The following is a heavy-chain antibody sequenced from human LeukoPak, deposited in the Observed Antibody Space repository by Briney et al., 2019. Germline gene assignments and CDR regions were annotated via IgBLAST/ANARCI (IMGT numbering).Heavy chain of an antibody. CDR1: GGSISSSSYY. CDR2: IYYSGST. J-gene: IGHJ4*02. CDR3: ARLRIAAAGTFDY. D-gene: IGHD6-13*01. V-gene: IGHV4-39*07. Sequence: SETLSLTCTVSGGSISSSSYYWGWIRQPPGKGLEWIGSIYYSGSTYYNPSLKSRVTISVDTSKSQFSLKLSSVTAADTAVYYCARLRIAAAGTFDYWGQGTLVTVSS.